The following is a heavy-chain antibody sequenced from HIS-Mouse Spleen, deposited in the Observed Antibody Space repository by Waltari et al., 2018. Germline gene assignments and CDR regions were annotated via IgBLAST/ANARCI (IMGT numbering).Heavy chain of an antibody. CDR1: GLHLRSCG. CDR2: ISYDGSNK. Sequence: QVQLVESGGGVVQTGRSLNPSCPASGLHLRSCGMHGVRQAPGKGLEWVAVISYDGSNKYYADSVKGRFTISRDNSKNTLYLQMNSLRAEDTAVYYCAKDKHHAFDYWGQGTLVTVSS. J-gene: IGHJ4*02. V-gene: IGHV3-30*18. CDR3: AKDKHHAFDY.